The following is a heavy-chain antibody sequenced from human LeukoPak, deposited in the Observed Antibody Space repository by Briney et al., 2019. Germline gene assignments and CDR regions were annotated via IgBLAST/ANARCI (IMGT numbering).Heavy chain of an antibody. Sequence: SETLSLTCAVYGGSFSGYYWSWIRQPPGKGLEWIGEINHRGSTNYNPSLKSRVTISVDTSKNQFSLKLSSVTAADTAVYYCARGPPIVATIHYYYYGMDVWGQGTTVTVSS. D-gene: IGHD5-12*01. CDR1: GGSFSGYY. CDR2: INHRGST. CDR3: ARGPPIVATIHYYYYGMDV. V-gene: IGHV4-34*01. J-gene: IGHJ6*02.